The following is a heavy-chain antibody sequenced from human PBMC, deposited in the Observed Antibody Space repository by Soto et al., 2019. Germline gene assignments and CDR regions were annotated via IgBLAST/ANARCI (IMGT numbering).Heavy chain of an antibody. V-gene: IGHV3-30*18. J-gene: IGHJ6*02. D-gene: IGHD3-3*01. CDR1: GFTFSSYG. CDR2: ISYDGSNK. Sequence: QVQRVESGGGVVQPGRSLRLSCAASGFTFSSYGMHWVRQAPGKGLEWVAVISYDGSNKYYADSVKGRFTISRDNSKNTLYLQMNSLRAEDTAVYYCAKDVLRFLEWLAFYGMDVWGQGTTVTVSS. CDR3: AKDVLRFLEWLAFYGMDV.